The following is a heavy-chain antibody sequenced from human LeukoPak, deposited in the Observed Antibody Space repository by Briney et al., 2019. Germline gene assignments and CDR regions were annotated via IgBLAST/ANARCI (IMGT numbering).Heavy chain of an antibody. CDR1: GGSFSGYY. CDR3: AIFTHSSGYYPFDY. CDR2: INHSGST. V-gene: IGHV4-34*01. Sequence: SETLSLTCAVYGGSFSGYYWSWIRQPPGQGLEWIGEINHSGSTNYNPSLKSRVTISVDTSKNQFSLKLSSVTAADTAVYYCAIFTHSSGYYPFDYWGQGTLVTVSS. D-gene: IGHD3-22*01. J-gene: IGHJ4*02.